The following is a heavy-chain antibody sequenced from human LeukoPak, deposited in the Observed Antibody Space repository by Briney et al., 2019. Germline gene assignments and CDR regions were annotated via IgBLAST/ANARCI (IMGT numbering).Heavy chain of an antibody. CDR2: IYYSGST. J-gene: IGHJ3*02. Sequence: PSETLSLTCTVSGGSISSYYWSWIRQPPGKGLEWIGYIYYSGSTNYNPSLKSRVTISVDTSKNQFSLKLSSVTAADTAVYYCATWGTYYYGSGSYVGHAFDIWGQGTMVTVSS. CDR3: ATWGTYYYGSGSYVGHAFDI. D-gene: IGHD3-10*01. CDR1: GGSISSYY. V-gene: IGHV4-59*01.